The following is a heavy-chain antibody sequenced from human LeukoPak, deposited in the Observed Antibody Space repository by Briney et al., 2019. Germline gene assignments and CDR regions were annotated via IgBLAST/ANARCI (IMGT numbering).Heavy chain of an antibody. Sequence: GGSLRLSCAASGFTFSTYSINWVRQAPGKGLEWLSSISSTSSYIYYADSVKGRFTISRDNAKNSLYLHMNSLRAEDTAIYYCARDNWIDCWGQGTLVTVSS. CDR3: ARDNWIDC. CDR2: ISSTSSYI. J-gene: IGHJ5*01. V-gene: IGHV3-21*04. CDR1: GFTFSTYS.